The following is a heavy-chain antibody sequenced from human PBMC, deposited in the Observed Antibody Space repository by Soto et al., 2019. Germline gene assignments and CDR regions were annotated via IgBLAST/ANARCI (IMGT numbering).Heavy chain of an antibody. V-gene: IGHV1-24*01. CDR2: FDPDDAET. J-gene: IGHJ4*02. Sequence: QVPVVQSGAEVKKPGASVKVSCKVSGYTLTEFSMHWVRQAPGKGLEWMGGFDPDDAETIYAQKFQGRVTMTEDTSTDTAYMELTSLRSEDTAMYYCATGPSYDCMDYWGQGTLVTVSS. D-gene: IGHD3-3*01. CDR3: ATGPSYDCMDY. CDR1: GYTLTEFS.